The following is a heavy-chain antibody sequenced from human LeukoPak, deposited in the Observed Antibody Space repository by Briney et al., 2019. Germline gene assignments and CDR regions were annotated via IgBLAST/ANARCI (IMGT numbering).Heavy chain of an antibody. V-gene: IGHV4-34*01. Sequence: SETLSLTCAVYGRSFSGYYWSWIRQPPGKGLEWIGEINHSGSTNYNPSLKSRVTISVDTSKNQFSLKLSSVTAADTAVYYCATTREWLSSYYFDYWGQGTLVTVSS. CDR2: INHSGST. CDR1: GRSFSGYY. D-gene: IGHD3-3*01. J-gene: IGHJ4*02. CDR3: ATTREWLSSYYFDY.